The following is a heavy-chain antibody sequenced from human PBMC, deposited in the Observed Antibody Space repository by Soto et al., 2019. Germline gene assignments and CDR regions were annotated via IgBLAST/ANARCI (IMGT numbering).Heavy chain of an antibody. CDR1: GDPVTSGSFY. V-gene: IGHV4-61*01. Sequence: QVQLQESGPGLVKPSETLSLTCTVSGDPVTSGSFYWSWIRQPPGKGLEWIGYVYYTGNTNNNPSLKSRVSISIDTSKNQFSLKLRSVTAADTAVHYCARKDYDSRLDFWGQGTLVTVSS. CDR3: ARKDYDSRLDF. CDR2: VYYTGNT. J-gene: IGHJ4*02. D-gene: IGHD3-22*01.